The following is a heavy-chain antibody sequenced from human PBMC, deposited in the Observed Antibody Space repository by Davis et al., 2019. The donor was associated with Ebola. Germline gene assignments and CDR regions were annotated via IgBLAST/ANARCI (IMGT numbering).Heavy chain of an antibody. V-gene: IGHV1-18*01. CDR3: AGGTTGTLYYYYGMDV. J-gene: IGHJ6*02. D-gene: IGHD1-1*01. CDR1: GYTFTSYG. Sequence: ASVKVSCKASGYTFTSYGISWVRQAPGQGLEWMGWISAYNGNTNYAQKLQGRVTMTTDTSTSTAYMELRSLRSDDTAVYYCAGGTTGTLYYYYGMDVWGQGTTVTVSS. CDR2: ISAYNGNT.